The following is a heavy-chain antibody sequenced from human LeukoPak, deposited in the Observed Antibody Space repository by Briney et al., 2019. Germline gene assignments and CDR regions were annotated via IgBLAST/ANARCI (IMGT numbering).Heavy chain of an antibody. V-gene: IGHV4-4*07. J-gene: IGHJ4*02. CDR1: GGSINGFF. D-gene: IGHD2-15*01. CDR2: IHSSGMT. CDR3: ARAPSGCGGICPFDW. Sequence: PSQTLSLTCTVSGGSINGFFWRWIRQAAGEGLECIGRIHSSGMTNYNPFLKSRVTLSLDMSKNQFSLKLTSVTAADTAVYYCARAPSGCGGICPFDWWGQGNLVTVSS.